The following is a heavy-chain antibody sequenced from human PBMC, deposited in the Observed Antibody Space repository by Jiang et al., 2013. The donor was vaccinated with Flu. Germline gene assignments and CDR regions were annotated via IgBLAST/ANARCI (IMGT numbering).Heavy chain of an antibody. J-gene: IGHJ5*02. Sequence: GGLVQPGGSLRVSCVASGFTFRSYAMSWVRQAPGKGLEWVSAISGSGGSAYYTDSVKGRFTISRDNSRNTLYLQMNSLRAEDTAVYYCAREGVGDFRNWFDPWGQGTLVTVSS. CDR2: ISGSGGSA. CDR1: GFTFRSYA. CDR3: AREGVGDFRNWFDP. D-gene: IGHD3-16*01. V-gene: IGHV3-23*01.